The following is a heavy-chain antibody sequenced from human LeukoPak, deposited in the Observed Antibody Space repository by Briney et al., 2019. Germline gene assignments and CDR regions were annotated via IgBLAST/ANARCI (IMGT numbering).Heavy chain of an antibody. D-gene: IGHD3-16*01. CDR3: AEAAGGSSDY. CDR1: GFTFSNSA. Sequence: GGSLRLSCAASGFTFSNSAMNWVRQAPGKGLEWVSTISGSGAGTYYADSVKGRFTISRDNSKNTLYLQMNSLRDEDTAVYYCAEAAGGSSDYWGQGTLVTVSS. J-gene: IGHJ4*02. CDR2: ISGSGAGT. V-gene: IGHV3-23*01.